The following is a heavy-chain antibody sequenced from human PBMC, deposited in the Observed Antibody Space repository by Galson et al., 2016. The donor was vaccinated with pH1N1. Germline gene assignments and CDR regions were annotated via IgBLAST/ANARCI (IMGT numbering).Heavy chain of an antibody. CDR2: IWYDGSNK. Sequence: SLRLSCAASGFTFSSYGIHWVRQAPGKGLEWVAVIWYDGSNKYYADSVKGRFTISRDNSKNTLYLQMNSLRAEDTAVYYCARAEYYGSVSYIVRYFGMDVWGQGTTVTVSS. J-gene: IGHJ6*02. CDR1: GFTFSSYG. CDR3: ARAEYYGSVSYIVRYFGMDV. V-gene: IGHV3-33*01. D-gene: IGHD3-10*01.